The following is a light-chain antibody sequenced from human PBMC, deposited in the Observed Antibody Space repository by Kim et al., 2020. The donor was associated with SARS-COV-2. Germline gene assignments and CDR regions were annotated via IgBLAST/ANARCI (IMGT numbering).Light chain of an antibody. CDR3: QTWGTGTVV. Sequence: SVKLPCTLRSGHPSSSIAWHPQQPEKGPRYLMKLNSDGSHSKGDGIPDRFSGSSSGAERHLTISSLQSDDEADYYFQTWGTGTVVFGGGTKLTVL. J-gene: IGLJ2*01. CDR2: LNSDGSH. V-gene: IGLV4-69*01. CDR1: SGHPSSS.